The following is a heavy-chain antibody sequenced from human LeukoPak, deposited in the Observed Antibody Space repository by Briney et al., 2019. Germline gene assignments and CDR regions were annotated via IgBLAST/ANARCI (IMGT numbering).Heavy chain of an antibody. D-gene: IGHD3-9*01. J-gene: IGHJ4*02. V-gene: IGHV3-30*02. CDR1: GFTFSTYG. CDR2: IRYVGINK. Sequence: PPGGSLRLSCAASGFTFSTYGMHWVRQAPGKGLEWVSFIRYVGINKYYADSVKGRFTISRDNAKNSLYLQMNSLRAEDTAVYYCARPRYYDILTGYSSHFDYWGQGTLVTVSS. CDR3: ARPRYYDILTGYSSHFDY.